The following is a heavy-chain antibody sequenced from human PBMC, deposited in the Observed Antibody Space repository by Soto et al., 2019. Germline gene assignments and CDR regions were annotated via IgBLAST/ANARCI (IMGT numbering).Heavy chain of an antibody. CDR2: IYYSGST. CDR1: GGSISSYY. CDR3: ARVLTASIAFDI. J-gene: IGHJ3*02. D-gene: IGHD7-27*01. V-gene: IGHV4-59*01. Sequence: PSETLSLTCTVSGGSISSYYWSWIRQPPGKGLEWIGYIYYSGSTNYNPSLKSRVTISVDTSKNQFSLKLSSVTAADTAVYYCARVLTASIAFDIWGQGTMVTVSS.